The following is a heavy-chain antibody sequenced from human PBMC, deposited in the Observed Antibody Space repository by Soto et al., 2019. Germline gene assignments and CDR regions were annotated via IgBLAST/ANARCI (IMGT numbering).Heavy chain of an antibody. CDR3: AKDRFGEFDS. D-gene: IGHD3-10*01. Sequence: GGSLRLSCAGSGFIFTHYAMSWVRQAPGKGLEWVSGISGSGGSTYYADSVKGRFTISRDTSKNALYLQMNSPRAEDTALYYCAKDRFGEFDSWGQGTLVTVSS. CDR1: GFIFTHYA. CDR2: ISGSGGST. V-gene: IGHV3-23*01. J-gene: IGHJ5*01.